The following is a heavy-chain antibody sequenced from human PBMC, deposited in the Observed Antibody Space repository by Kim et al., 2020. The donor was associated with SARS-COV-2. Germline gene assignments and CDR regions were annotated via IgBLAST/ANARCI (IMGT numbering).Heavy chain of an antibody. Sequence: SETLSLTCSVSGGSMNSYYWSWIRQPPGKGLEWIGNIYYTGAINYNPSLKSRVTISLDTSKNPFSLTLSSVTAADTAVYYCAGSFGAMSLDYWGQGTLFTISS. CDR2: IYYTGAI. CDR1: GGSMNSYY. J-gene: IGHJ4*02. V-gene: IGHV4-59*13. D-gene: IGHD3-10*01. CDR3: AGSFGAMSLDY.